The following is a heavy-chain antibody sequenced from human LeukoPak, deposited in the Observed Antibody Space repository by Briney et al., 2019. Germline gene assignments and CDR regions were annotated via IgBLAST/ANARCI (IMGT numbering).Heavy chain of an antibody. J-gene: IGHJ4*02. CDR2: IYDSGST. CDR1: SGSISSSRYS. Sequence: SETLSLTCTVSSGSISSSRYSWGWIRQPPGKGLEWIGTIYDSGSTYYNPSLESRVTISVDTSKNQFSLRLSSVTAADTAVYYCARVCFGGYSYGYVDFWGQGTLVTVSS. CDR3: ARVCFGGYSYGYVDF. D-gene: IGHD5-18*01. V-gene: IGHV4-39*01.